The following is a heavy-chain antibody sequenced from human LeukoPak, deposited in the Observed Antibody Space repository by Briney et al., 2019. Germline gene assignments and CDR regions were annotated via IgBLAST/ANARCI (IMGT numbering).Heavy chain of an antibody. D-gene: IGHD3-10*01. CDR2: INPNSGGT. CDR1: GYTFTGYY. V-gene: IGHV1-2*02. Sequence: ASVKVSSKASGYTFTGYYMHWVRQAPGQGLEWMGWINPNSGGTNYAQKFQGRVTMTRDTSISTAYMELSRLRSDDTAVYYCAREGDRGVTAFDIWGQGTMVTVSS. CDR3: AREGDRGVTAFDI. J-gene: IGHJ3*02.